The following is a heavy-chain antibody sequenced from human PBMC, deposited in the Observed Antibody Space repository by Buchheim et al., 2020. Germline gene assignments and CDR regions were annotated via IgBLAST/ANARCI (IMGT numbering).Heavy chain of an antibody. V-gene: IGHV3-21*01. J-gene: IGHJ4*02. D-gene: IGHD6-19*01. CDR2: ISSSSSYI. CDR3: ARDPLSGGIAVAGTPLPDY. CDR1: GFTFSSYS. Sequence: EVQLVESGGGLVKPGGSLRLSCAASGFTFSSYSMNWVRQAPGKGLEWVSSISSSSSYIYYADSVKGRFTISRDNAKNSLYLQMNSLRAEDTAVYYCARDPLSGGIAVAGTPLPDYWGQGTL.